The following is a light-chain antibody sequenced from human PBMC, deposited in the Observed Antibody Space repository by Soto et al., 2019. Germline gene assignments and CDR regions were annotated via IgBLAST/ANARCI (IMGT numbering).Light chain of an antibody. J-gene: IGLJ2*01. CDR3: ASYAGSRTLV. CDR2: DVT. CDR1: SSDIGAYDF. Sequence: QSALTQPASVSGSPGQSVTISCTGTSSDIGAYDFVSWYQQHPGKAPKLIIYDVTNRPSGVSNRFSGSKSGNTASLTISGLQAEDEADYYCASYAGSRTLVFGGGTKLTVL. V-gene: IGLV2-14*01.